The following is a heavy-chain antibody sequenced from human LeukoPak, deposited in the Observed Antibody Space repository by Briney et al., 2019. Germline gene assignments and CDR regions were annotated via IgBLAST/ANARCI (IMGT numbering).Heavy chain of an antibody. J-gene: IGHJ6*03. CDR2: IIPIFGTA. Sequence: SVKVSCKASGGTFSSYAISWVRQAPGQGLEWMGGIIPIFGTANYAQKFQGRVTITTDESTSTAYMELSGLRSEDTAVYYCARAASPVVVVPAASMDVWGKGTTVTVSS. CDR3: ARAASPVVVVPAASMDV. V-gene: IGHV1-69*05. D-gene: IGHD2-2*01. CDR1: GGTFSSYA.